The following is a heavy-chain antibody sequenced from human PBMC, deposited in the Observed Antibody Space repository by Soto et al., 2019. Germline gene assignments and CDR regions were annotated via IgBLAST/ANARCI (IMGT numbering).Heavy chain of an antibody. Sequence: QITLKESGPTLVKPTQTLTLTCTFSGFSLTTGGLGVGWLRQPPGRALEWLALIYWNDDKRYNPSLKSRLTITKDTSKNQVVLTMTNMDPVDTATYYCAHRGYGHYPRDNWFDPWGQGTLVTGSS. CDR1: GFSLTTGGLG. V-gene: IGHV2-5*01. D-gene: IGHD4-17*01. CDR2: IYWNDDK. J-gene: IGHJ5*02. CDR3: AHRGYGHYPRDNWFDP.